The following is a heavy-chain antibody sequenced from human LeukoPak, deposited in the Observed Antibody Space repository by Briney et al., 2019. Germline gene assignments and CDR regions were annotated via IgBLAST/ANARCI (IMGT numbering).Heavy chain of an antibody. CDR2: IKHNGDEL. V-gene: IGHV3-7*04. Sequence: GGSLRLSCAASGFTFSIYWITWARQAPGKGLEWVANIKHNGDELNYVDSVEDRFTISRDNAKNSLYLHMTSLRAEDTAVYYCAMELRTFDSWGQGTLVTVSS. D-gene: IGHD3-16*01. CDR1: GFTFSIYW. CDR3: AMELRTFDS. J-gene: IGHJ4*02.